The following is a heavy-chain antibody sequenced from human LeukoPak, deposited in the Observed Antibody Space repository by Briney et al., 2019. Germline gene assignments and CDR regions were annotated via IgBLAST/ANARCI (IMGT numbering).Heavy chain of an antibody. Sequence: SQTLSLTCTVSGGSISSGGYYWRWIRQHPGKGLEWIGYIYYSGSTNYNPSLKSRVTISVDTSKNQFSLKLSSVTAADTAVYYCARGPYYYGSGSYWDYYGMDVWGQGTTVTVSS. D-gene: IGHD3-10*01. J-gene: IGHJ6*02. V-gene: IGHV4-31*03. CDR2: IYYSGST. CDR1: GGSISSGGYY. CDR3: ARGPYYYGSGSYWDYYGMDV.